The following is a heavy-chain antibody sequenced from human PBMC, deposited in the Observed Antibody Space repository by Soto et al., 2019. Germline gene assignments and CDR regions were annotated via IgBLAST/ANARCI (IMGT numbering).Heavy chain of an antibody. J-gene: IGHJ4*02. V-gene: IGHV4-61*01. CDR3: SHGYYQYFYS. CDR1: GGSVSSGSYY. CDR2: IYYSGST. D-gene: IGHD5-18*01. Sequence: SETLSLTCTVSGGSVSSGSYYWSWIRQPPGKGLEWIGYIYYSGSTNYNPSLKSRVTISVDTSKNQFSLKLSSVTAADTAVYYCSHGYYQYFYSWGQGTLVTVSS.